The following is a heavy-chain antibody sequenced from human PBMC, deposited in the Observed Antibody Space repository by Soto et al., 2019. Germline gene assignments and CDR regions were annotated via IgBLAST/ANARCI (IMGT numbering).Heavy chain of an antibody. J-gene: IGHJ6*02. V-gene: IGHV6-1*01. Sequence: SPTLSLNCAISGDSVSSNSAAWNWIRQSPSRGLEWLGRTYYRSKWYNDYAVSVKSRITINPDTSKNQFSLQLNSVTPEDTAVYYCAIGIDRSGYFYYGMDVWGQGTTVIVSS. CDR1: GDSVSSNSAA. CDR3: AIGIDRSGYFYYGMDV. CDR2: TYYRSKWYN. D-gene: IGHD3-3*01.